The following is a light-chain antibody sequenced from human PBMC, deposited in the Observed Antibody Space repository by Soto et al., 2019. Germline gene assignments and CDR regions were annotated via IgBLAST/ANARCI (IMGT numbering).Light chain of an antibody. CDR3: QQYGSIPRT. CDR1: QSVSSSY. V-gene: IGKV3-20*01. CDR2: GAS. Sequence: EIVLTQSPGTLSLSPGERATLSCRASQSVSSSYLAWYQQKPGQAPRLLIYGASSRATGIPDRFSGSGSGTDFTLTISRLEAEDVAVYYCQQYGSIPRTFGQGTKVESK. J-gene: IGKJ1*01.